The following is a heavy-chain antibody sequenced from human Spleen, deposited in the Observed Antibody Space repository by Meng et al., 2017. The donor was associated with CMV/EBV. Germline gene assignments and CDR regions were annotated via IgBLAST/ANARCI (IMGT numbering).Heavy chain of an antibody. V-gene: IGHV3-9*01. D-gene: IGHD6-6*01. J-gene: IGHJ4*02. CDR1: GFTFDDYA. CDR3: AHRYSSSSDIFDY. Sequence: GGSLRLSCAASGFTFDDYAMHWVRQAPGKGLEWVSGISWDSGSIGYADSVKGRFTISRDNSKNTLYLQMNSLRAEDTAVYYCAHRYSSSSDIFDYWGQGTLVTVSS. CDR2: ISWDSGSI.